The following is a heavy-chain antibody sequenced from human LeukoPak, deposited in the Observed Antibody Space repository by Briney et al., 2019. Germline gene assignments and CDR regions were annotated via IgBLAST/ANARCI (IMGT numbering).Heavy chain of an antibody. CDR2: IYYSGST. V-gene: IGHV4-39*07. D-gene: IGHD4-23*01. CDR1: GGSISSSSYY. CDR3: ARLDYGGNGDDY. Sequence: SETLSLTCTVSGGSISSSSYYWGWIRQPPGKGLEWIGSIYYSGSTYYNPSLKSRVTISVDTSKNQFSLKLSSVTAADTAVYYCARLDYGGNGDDYWGQGTLVTVSS. J-gene: IGHJ4*02.